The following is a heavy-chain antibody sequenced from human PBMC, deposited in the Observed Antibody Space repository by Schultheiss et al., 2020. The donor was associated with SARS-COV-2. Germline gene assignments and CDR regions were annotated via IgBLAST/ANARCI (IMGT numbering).Heavy chain of an antibody. D-gene: IGHD3-10*01. Sequence: ASVKVSCKAFGFTFTNSAMQWVRQTRGQRLEWMGIISPTGGTTRYAQKLQGRVTMTTDTSTSTAYMDLRSLRSDDTAVYYCAREAGDPSAPPLYYFDYWGQGTLVTVSS. V-gene: IGHV1-46*01. CDR2: ISPTGGTT. CDR1: GFTFTNSA. CDR3: AREAGDPSAPPLYYFDY. J-gene: IGHJ4*02.